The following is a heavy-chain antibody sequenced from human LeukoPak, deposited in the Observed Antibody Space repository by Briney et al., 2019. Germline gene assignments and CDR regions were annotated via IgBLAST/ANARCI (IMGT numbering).Heavy chain of an antibody. D-gene: IGHD1-26*01. V-gene: IGHV3-74*01. CDR1: GFTFSSNW. J-gene: IGHJ4*02. CDR3: VRDLGGRSGH. CDR2: ISEDGSTT. Sequence: GGSLRLSCAAPGFTFSSNWMHWVRQAPGKGLVWVSRISEDGSTTNYADSVKGRSTIFRDNAKNTLYLQMNSLRAEDTAVYYCVRDLGGRSGHWGQGTLVTVSS.